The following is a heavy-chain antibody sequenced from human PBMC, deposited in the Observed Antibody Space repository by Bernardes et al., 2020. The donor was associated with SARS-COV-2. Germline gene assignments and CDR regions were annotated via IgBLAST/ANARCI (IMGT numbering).Heavy chain of an antibody. V-gene: IGHV4-34*01. CDR2: INHSGST. J-gene: IGHJ5*02. Sequence: SEPLSLTCAVYGGSFSGYYWSWIRQPPGKGLEWIGEINHSGSTNYNPSLKSRVTISVDTSKNQFSLKLSSVTAADTAVYYCARGAYSSSWYGKRNWFDPWGQGTLVTVSS. CDR3: ARGAYSSSWYGKRNWFDP. D-gene: IGHD6-13*01. CDR1: GGSFSGYY.